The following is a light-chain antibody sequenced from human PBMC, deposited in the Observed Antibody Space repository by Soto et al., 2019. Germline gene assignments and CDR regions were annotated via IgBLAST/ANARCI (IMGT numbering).Light chain of an antibody. CDR3: QQSSSTLYT. CDR2: AAS. CDR1: HSITTY. J-gene: IGKJ2*01. V-gene: IGKV1-39*01. Sequence: DVQMTQSPSSLFASIGDRVIVTCRASHSITTYLNWYQQKPGKAPKLLISAASRLQSGVPSRFSGSGSGTDFTLTISSLQPEDFATYYCQQSSSTLYTFGQGTKLEIK.